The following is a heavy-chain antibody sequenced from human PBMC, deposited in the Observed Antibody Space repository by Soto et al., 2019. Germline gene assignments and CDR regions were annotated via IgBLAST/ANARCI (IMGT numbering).Heavy chain of an antibody. D-gene: IGHD6-19*01. V-gene: IGHV1-46*01. J-gene: IGHJ4*02. Sequence: ASVKVSCKASGYTFSSYYMHWVRQAPGQGLEWMGIINPSGGSTGYAQKFQGRVTMTRDTSTSTVYMELSSLRSEDTAVYYCARERTVAGNDYWGQGTLVTVSS. CDR2: INPSGGST. CDR1: GYTFSSYY. CDR3: ARERTVAGNDY.